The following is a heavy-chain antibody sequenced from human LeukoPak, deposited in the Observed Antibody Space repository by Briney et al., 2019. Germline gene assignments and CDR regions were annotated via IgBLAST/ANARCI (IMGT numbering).Heavy chain of an antibody. J-gene: IGHJ4*02. CDR3: AKGSRSSRPYSFDF. Sequence: GGSLRLSCAASGFTFNTYAMSWVRQAPGKGLEWVSAVTGSGDDTFHADSVKGRFTISRDNSRNTLYMDMNSLRVEDMAIYYCAKGSRSSRPYSFDFWGQGILVTVSS. V-gene: IGHV3-23*01. CDR2: VTGSGDDT. D-gene: IGHD4-11*01. CDR1: GFTFNTYA.